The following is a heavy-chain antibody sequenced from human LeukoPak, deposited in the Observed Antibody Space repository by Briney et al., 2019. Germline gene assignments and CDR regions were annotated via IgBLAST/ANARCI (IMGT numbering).Heavy chain of an antibody. D-gene: IGHD2-2*01. J-gene: IGHJ4*02. CDR1: GVTNYA. Sequence: GGSLRLSRAVSGVTNYAISWVRQAPGKGPEWVAVISYDGSNKYYADSVKGRFTISRDNSKNTLYLQMNSLRAEDTAVYYCARDLSSDIVVVPAAIGKGLFDYWGQGTLVTVSS. CDR2: ISYDGSNK. CDR3: ARDLSSDIVVVPAAIGKGLFDY. V-gene: IGHV3-30-3*01.